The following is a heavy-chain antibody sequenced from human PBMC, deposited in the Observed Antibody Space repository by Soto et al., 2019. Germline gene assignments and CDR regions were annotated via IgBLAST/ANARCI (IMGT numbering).Heavy chain of an antibody. V-gene: IGHV4-4*02. CDR1: GCSISSSNW. Sequence: SETLSLTCAFSGCSISSSNWWSWVRQPPGKGLEWIGEIYHSGSTNYNPSLKSRVTISVDKSKNQFSLKLSSVTAADTAVYYYAACKVRAYYYGMDVWGQGTTVTVSS. CDR3: AACKVRAYYYGMDV. CDR2: IYHSGST. D-gene: IGHD3-10*01. J-gene: IGHJ6*02.